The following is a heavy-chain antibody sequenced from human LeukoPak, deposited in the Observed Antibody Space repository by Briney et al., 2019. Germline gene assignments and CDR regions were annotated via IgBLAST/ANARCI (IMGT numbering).Heavy chain of an antibody. CDR3: ARVVDYGWFDP. V-gene: IGHV3-7*01. CDR2: IKEDGTTI. Sequence: GGSLRLSCTASGFTFRNYWMGWVRQAPGKGLEGVANIKEDGTTIYYVDSVKGRFTISRDNAKNSLYLQMNSVRDEDTAVYYCARVVDYGWFDPWGQRTLVAVSS. D-gene: IGHD3-16*01. CDR1: GFTFRNYW. J-gene: IGHJ5*02.